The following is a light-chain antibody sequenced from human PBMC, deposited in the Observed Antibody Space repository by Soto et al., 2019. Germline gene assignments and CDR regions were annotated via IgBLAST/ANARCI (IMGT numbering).Light chain of an antibody. Sequence: EIVLTQSPGTLSLFPGERATLSCRATQSVNSDYLAWYQQKPGQAPRLLIYIASRRATGIPDRFCGSGSGTDFTLTISRLEPEDFAVYYCQQYGTSPWTFGQGTKVEIK. CDR2: IAS. CDR3: QQYGTSPWT. V-gene: IGKV3-20*01. CDR1: QSVNSDY. J-gene: IGKJ1*01.